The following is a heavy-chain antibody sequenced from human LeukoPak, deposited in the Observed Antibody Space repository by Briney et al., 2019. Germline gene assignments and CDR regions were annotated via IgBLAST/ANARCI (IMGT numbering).Heavy chain of an antibody. CDR2: IWYDGSNK. CDR1: GFTFSSYG. D-gene: IGHD6-13*01. Sequence: GGPLRLSCAASGFTFSSYGMHWVRQAPGKGLEWVAVIWYDGSNKYYADSVKGRFTISRDNSKNTLYLQMNSLRAEDTAVYYCAKDRTLAAAGTDVDYWGQGTLVTVSS. CDR3: AKDRTLAAAGTDVDY. V-gene: IGHV3-33*06. J-gene: IGHJ4*02.